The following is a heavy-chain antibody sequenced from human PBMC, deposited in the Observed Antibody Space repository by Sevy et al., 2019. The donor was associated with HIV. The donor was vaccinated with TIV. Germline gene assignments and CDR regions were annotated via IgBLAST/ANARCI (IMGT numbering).Heavy chain of an antibody. V-gene: IGHV3-21*01. D-gene: IGHD6-19*01. J-gene: IGHJ4*02. Sequence: GGSLRLSCAASGFPLRKYSMNWVRQAPGKGLEWVSLISRNSTYIYYSDSVKGRFTISRDNAENSLFLQMNSLRAEDTAVYYCVRDSSGLPWGQGTLVTVSS. CDR2: ISRNSTYI. CDR1: GFPLRKYS. CDR3: VRDSSGLP.